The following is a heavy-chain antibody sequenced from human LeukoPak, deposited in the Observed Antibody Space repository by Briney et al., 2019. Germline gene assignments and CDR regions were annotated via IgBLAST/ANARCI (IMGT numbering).Heavy chain of an antibody. Sequence: PGGSLRLSCAASGFTFSSYAMSWVRQASGKGLEWVSAISGSGGSTYYADSVKGRFTISRDNSKNTLYLQMNSLRAEDTAVYYCAKSIAVAGTGLGYYYYGMDVWGQGTTVTVSS. CDR2: ISGSGGST. D-gene: IGHD6-19*01. V-gene: IGHV3-23*01. CDR3: AKSIAVAGTGLGYYYYGMDV. CDR1: GFTFSSYA. J-gene: IGHJ6*02.